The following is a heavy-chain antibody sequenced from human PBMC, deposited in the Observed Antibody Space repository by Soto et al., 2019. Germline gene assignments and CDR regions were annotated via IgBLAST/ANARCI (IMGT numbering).Heavy chain of an antibody. CDR2: IIPIFVTA. V-gene: IGHV1-69*01. J-gene: IGHJ5*02. CDR3: ARGEEDIVVVPSWFDP. Sequence: QVQLVQSGAEVKKPGSSVKVSCKASGGTFSSYAISWVRQAPGQGLEWMGGIIPIFVTANYAQKFQGRVTITADESTSTAYMELSSLRSEDTAVYYCARGEEDIVVVPSWFDPWGQGTLVTVSS. CDR1: GGTFSSYA. D-gene: IGHD2-2*01.